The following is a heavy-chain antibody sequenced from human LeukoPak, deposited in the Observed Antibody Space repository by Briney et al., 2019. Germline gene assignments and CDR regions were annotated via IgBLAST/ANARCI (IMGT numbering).Heavy chain of an antibody. CDR2: IRYDGSNK. Sequence: PGGSLRLSCAASGFTFRSYGMHWVRQAPGKGLEWVAFIRYDGSNKYYADSVKGRFTISRDNSKNTLYLQMNSLRAEDTAVYYCATEYCTNGVCRRYYFDYWGQGTLVTVSS. V-gene: IGHV3-30*02. CDR1: GFTFRSYG. J-gene: IGHJ4*02. CDR3: ATEYCTNGVCRRYYFDY. D-gene: IGHD2-8*01.